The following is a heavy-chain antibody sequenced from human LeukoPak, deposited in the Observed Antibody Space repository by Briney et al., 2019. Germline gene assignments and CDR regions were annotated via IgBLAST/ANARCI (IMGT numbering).Heavy chain of an antibody. J-gene: IGHJ4*02. D-gene: IGHD3-16*01. CDR1: GFRVSNDY. V-gene: IGHV3-53*01. Sequence: GGSLRLSCAASGFRVSNDYMTWVRQAPGKGLEWVSFIFAGGSAYYADSVKGRFTVSRDRSKNTLSLQMNSLRAEDTAVYYCAKANSYDSYYFDYWGQGALVIVSS. CDR2: IFAGGSA. CDR3: AKANSYDSYYFDY.